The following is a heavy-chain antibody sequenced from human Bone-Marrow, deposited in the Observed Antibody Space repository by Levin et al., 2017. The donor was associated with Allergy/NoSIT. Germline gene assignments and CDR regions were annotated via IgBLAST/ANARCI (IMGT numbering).Heavy chain of an antibody. Sequence: SCAASGFTFSSYGMHWVRQAPGKGLEWVAVISYDGSNKYYADSVEGRFTISRDNSKNTLYLQMNSLRAEDTAVYYCAEAAYSSGWYGGFDYWGQGTLVTVSS. CDR3: AEAAYSSGWYGGFDY. D-gene: IGHD6-19*01. V-gene: IGHV3-30*03. J-gene: IGHJ4*02. CDR2: ISYDGSNK. CDR1: GFTFSSYG.